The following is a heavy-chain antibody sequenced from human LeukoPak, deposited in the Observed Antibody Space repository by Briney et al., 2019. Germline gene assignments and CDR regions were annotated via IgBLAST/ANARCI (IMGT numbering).Heavy chain of an antibody. J-gene: IGHJ4*02. V-gene: IGHV3-53*01. D-gene: IGHD2-15*01. CDR2: SFTNGNT. CDR3: TRGLAPGPGYFDS. Sequence: PGGSLRLSCVVSGFSVSSNYMSWVRQAPGKGLEWVSSSFTNGNTYYADSVKGRFTISRDNSKNTVYLQMNRLRAEDTAVYYCTRGLAPGPGYFDSWGQGTLVTVSS. CDR1: GFSVSSNY.